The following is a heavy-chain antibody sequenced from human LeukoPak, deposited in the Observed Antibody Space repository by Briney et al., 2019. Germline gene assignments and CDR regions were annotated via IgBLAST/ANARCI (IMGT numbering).Heavy chain of an antibody. Sequence: AGGSLRLSCAASGFTFDDYAMHWVRQTPGKGLEWVSGISWNSGSIGYADSVKGRFTISRDNAKNSLYLQMNSLRAEDTAVYYCASTTGYSYGYFDYWGQGTLVTVSS. CDR1: GFTFDDYA. D-gene: IGHD5-18*01. CDR3: ASTTGYSYGYFDY. V-gene: IGHV3-9*01. CDR2: ISWNSGSI. J-gene: IGHJ4*02.